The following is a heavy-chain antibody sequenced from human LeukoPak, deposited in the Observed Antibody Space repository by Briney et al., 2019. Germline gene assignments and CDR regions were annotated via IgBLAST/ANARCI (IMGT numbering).Heavy chain of an antibody. Sequence: SETLSLTCAVYGGSFSGYYWSWIRQPPGKGLEWIGEINHSGSTNYNPSLKSRVTISVDTSKNQFSLKLSSVTATDTAVYYCARQSWELPEKYFDYWGQGTLVTVSS. V-gene: IGHV4-34*01. CDR3: ARQSWELPEKYFDY. D-gene: IGHD1-26*01. J-gene: IGHJ4*02. CDR1: GGSFSGYY. CDR2: INHSGST.